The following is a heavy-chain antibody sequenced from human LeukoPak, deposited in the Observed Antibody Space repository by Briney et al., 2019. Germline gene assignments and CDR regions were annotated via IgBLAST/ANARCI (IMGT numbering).Heavy chain of an antibody. CDR3: ASYGSGSYPSRYYYYYYGMDV. D-gene: IGHD3-10*01. Sequence: SVKVSCTASGGTFSSYAISWVRQAPGQGLEWMGGIIPIFGTANYAQKFQGRVTITADESTSTAYMELSSLRSEDTAVYYCASYGSGSYPSRYYYYYYGMDVWGQGTTVTVSS. CDR1: GGTFSSYA. J-gene: IGHJ6*02. V-gene: IGHV1-69*13. CDR2: IIPIFGTA.